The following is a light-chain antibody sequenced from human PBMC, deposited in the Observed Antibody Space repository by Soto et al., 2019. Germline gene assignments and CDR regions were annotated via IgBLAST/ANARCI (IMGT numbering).Light chain of an antibody. J-gene: IGKJ4*01. CDR3: QKCKIAPFT. CDR1: QDISNF. V-gene: IGKV1-27*01. Sequence: DIQMTQSPSSLSAFVGDTVTITCRASQDISNFLAWYQQKPGKVPKLLIYAASTLQSGVPSRFSGSGSGTDFTLTISSLQPEDVATYYCQKCKIAPFTFGGGTKGE. CDR2: AAS.